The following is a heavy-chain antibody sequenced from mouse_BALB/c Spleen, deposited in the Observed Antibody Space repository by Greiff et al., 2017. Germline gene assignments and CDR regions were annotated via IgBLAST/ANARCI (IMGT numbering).Heavy chain of an antibody. CDR2: ISYSGST. D-gene: IGHD1-1*01. V-gene: IGHV3-8*02. J-gene: IGHJ4*01. CDR1: GDSITSGY. CDR3: ARFRFQLGSTGAMDY. Sequence: EVQLVESGPSLVKPSQTLSLTCSVTGDSITSGYWNWIRKFPGNKLEYMGYISYSGSTYYNPSLKSRISITRDTSKNQYYLQLNSVTTEDTATYYCARFRFQLGSTGAMDYWGQGTSVTVSS.